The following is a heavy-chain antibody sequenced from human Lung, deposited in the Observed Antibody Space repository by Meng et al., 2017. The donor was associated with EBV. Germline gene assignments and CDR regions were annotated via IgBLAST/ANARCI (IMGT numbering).Heavy chain of an antibody. D-gene: IGHD3-10*02. CDR1: GDSVSSNSAA. V-gene: IGHV6-1*01. J-gene: IGHJ4*02. CDR2: TYYRSKYYN. Sequence: QGQMQPSVSVMVKPSRALSPTCAISGDSVSSNSAAWNWIRQSPSRGLEWLGRTYYRSKYYNDYALSVKSRITINPDTSKNQFSLQLNSVTPEDTAIYYCARDWGDVRGGFDFWARGTLVTVSS. CDR3: ARDWGDVRGGFDF.